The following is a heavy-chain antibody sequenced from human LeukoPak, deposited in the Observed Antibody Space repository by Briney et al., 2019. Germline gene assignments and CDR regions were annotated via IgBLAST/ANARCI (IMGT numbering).Heavy chain of an antibody. J-gene: IGHJ1*01. CDR2: ISFDGDNE. Sequence: GGSLRLSCATSGFTFSNYAIHWVRQAPGKGLEWVADISFDGDNEYYADSVRGRFMIAGDNSKNTVYLQMNSLTIEDTAVYYCAREPSGNFGQLVSSAEYFQHWGQGTRVTVSS. CDR3: AREPSGNFGQLVSSAEYFQH. V-gene: IGHV3-30-3*01. CDR1: GFTFSNYA. D-gene: IGHD5/OR15-5a*01.